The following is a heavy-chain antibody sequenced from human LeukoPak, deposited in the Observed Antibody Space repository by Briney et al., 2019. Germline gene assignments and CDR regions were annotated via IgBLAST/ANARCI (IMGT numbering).Heavy chain of an antibody. CDR2: MYYIGST. V-gene: IGHV4-39*01. D-gene: IGHD3-22*01. J-gene: IGHJ4*02. Sequence: SGTLSPTCTVSGGSISSSSGYWGWIRQPPGKGMEWIGSMYYIGSTYYNPSLKSRVTISVDTSENQFSLKLTSVTAADTAVYYCARGYDTSFDSWGQGTLVTVSS. CDR1: GGSISSSSGY. CDR3: ARGYDTSFDS.